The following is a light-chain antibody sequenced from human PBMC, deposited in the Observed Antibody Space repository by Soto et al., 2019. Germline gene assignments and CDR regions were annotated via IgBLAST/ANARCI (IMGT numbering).Light chain of an antibody. CDR1: QSVFSS. J-gene: IGKJ1*01. CDR2: GAA. CDR3: QQYHNWPA. Sequence: EIVMTQSPATLSVSPGERATLSCRASQSVFSSLAWYQQKPGQAPRLLIYGAATRATGIPARFSGSGSGTEFTLTISSLQSEDFAVYYCQQYHNWPAFGQGTQVEIK. V-gene: IGKV3-15*01.